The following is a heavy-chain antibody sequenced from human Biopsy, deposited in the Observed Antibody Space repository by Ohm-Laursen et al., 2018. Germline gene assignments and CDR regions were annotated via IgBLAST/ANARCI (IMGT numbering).Heavy chain of an antibody. Sequence: GASVKVSCKASGYTFTGQYLHGVRQVPGQGLEWMGWINPHSGTKKFAKDFQGRVTMTRDTSITTAYMELRRLRSDDTAVYYCAKGQDLRGGSEYFQHWGQGALVTVSS. CDR1: GYTFTGQY. CDR3: AKGQDLRGGSEYFQH. D-gene: IGHD5-12*01. CDR2: INPHSGTK. J-gene: IGHJ1*01. V-gene: IGHV1-2*02.